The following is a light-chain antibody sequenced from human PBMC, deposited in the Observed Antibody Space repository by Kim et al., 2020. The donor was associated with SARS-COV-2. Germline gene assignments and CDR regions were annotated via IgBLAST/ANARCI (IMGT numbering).Light chain of an antibody. CDR2: QDT. CDR1: KLGDKY. Sequence: VSPGQTATITCSGDKLGDKYVCWYQQKPGQSPILVIYQDTKRPSGIPERFSGSNSGNTATLTISGTQAMDEADYYCQAWTTSTVVFGGGTQLTVL. J-gene: IGLJ2*01. V-gene: IGLV3-1*01. CDR3: QAWTTSTVV.